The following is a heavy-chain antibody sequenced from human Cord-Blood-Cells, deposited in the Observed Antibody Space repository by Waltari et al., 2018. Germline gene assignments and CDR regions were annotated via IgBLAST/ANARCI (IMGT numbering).Heavy chain of an antibody. CDR1: GYTFTSYA. J-gene: IGHJ6*03. CDR2: INAGNGNT. CDR3: ARDGLSGGSGSYYYYYYMDV. Sequence: QVQLVQSGAEVKKPGASVKVSCKASGYTFTSYAMHWLRQAPGQRPEWMGWINAGNGNTKYSQKFQGRVTITRDTSASTAYMELSSLRSEDTAVYYCARDGLSGGSGSYYYYYYMDVWGKGTTVTVSS. V-gene: IGHV1-3*01. D-gene: IGHD3-10*01.